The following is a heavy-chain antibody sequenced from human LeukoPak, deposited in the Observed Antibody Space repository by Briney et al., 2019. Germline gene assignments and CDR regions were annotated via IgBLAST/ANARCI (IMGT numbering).Heavy chain of an antibody. J-gene: IGHJ4*02. D-gene: IGHD1-20*01. CDR1: GYTLTELS. V-gene: IGHV1-24*01. CDR3: AIETRRYNWSSMSY. Sequence: ASVKVSCKVSGYTLTELSMHWVRQAPGKGLEWMGGFDPEDGETIYAQKFQGRVTMTEDTSTDTAYMELRSLRSEDTAVYYCAIETRRYNWSSMSYWGQGTLVTVSS. CDR2: FDPEDGET.